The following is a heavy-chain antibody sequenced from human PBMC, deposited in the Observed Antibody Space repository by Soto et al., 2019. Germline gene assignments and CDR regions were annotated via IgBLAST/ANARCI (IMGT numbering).Heavy chain of an antibody. D-gene: IGHD3-10*01. CDR1: GGAINNSSFY. Sequence: QLQLQESGPGLVKPSETLSLTCTVSGGAINNSSFYWGWVLQPPGKLLEWIGSIYYSGSAYYNPSLKSRLTISVDTSKNRFSLILSSVTAADTAVYFCARRPLVRVIIPYYFDSWGQGTLVTVSS. CDR2: IYYSGSA. J-gene: IGHJ4*02. CDR3: ARRPLVRVIIPYYFDS. V-gene: IGHV4-39*01.